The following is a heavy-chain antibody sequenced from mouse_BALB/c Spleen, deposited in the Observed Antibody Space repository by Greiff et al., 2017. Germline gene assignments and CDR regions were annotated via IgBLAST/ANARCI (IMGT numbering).Heavy chain of an antibody. CDR1: GYTFTDYN. Sequence: EVQLQQSGPELVKPGASVKIPCKASGYTFTDYNMDWVKQSHGKSLEWIGDINPNNGGTIYNQKFKGKATLTVDKSSSTAYMELRSLTSEDTAVYCCASPYYAPFAYWGQGTLVTVSA. CDR2: INPNNGGT. V-gene: IGHV1-18*01. D-gene: IGHD1-1*01. J-gene: IGHJ3*01. CDR3: ASPYYAPFAY.